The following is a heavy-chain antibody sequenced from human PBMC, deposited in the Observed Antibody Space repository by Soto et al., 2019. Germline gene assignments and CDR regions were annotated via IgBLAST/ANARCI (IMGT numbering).Heavy chain of an antibody. CDR1: GGSISSYY. J-gene: IGHJ4*02. CDR2: IYYSGST. D-gene: IGHD6-19*01. CDR3: ARGPITAVAGTDY. V-gene: IGHV4-59*12. Sequence: SETLSLTCTVSGGSISSYYWSWIRQPPGKGLEWIGYIYYSGSTNYNPSLKSRVTISVDTSKNQFSLKLSSVTAADTAVYYCARGPITAVAGTDYWGQGTLVTVSS.